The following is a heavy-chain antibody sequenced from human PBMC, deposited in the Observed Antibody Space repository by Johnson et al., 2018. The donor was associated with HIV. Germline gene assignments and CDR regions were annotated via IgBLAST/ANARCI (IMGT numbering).Heavy chain of an antibody. V-gene: IGHV3-11*04. J-gene: IGHJ3*02. D-gene: IGHD5-12*01. CDR1: QFTFSDLY. CDR2: ISSSGNSI. Sequence: QVQLVESGGCLAKPAWSPRLSCAASQFTFSDLYMNWIRQVPGKGLEWISHISSSGNSIYYADSVKGRFTISRDNAKNSLFLQMNSLRAEDTAVYYWASYSGRLRGGDGFDIWGQGTMVTVSS. CDR3: ASYSGRLRGGDGFDI.